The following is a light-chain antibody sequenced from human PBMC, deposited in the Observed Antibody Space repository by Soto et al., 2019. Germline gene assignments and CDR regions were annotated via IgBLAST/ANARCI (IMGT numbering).Light chain of an antibody. V-gene: IGLV2-14*01. Sequence: QSALTQPASVSGSPGQSITISCTGTSSDVGGYNYVSWYQQHPGEAPKLMIYDVNNRPSGVSNRFTGSKSGNTASLTISGLQAEDEADYYCSSYTIISTYVFGTGTKVTV. CDR2: DVN. CDR1: SSDVGGYNY. CDR3: SSYTIISTYV. J-gene: IGLJ1*01.